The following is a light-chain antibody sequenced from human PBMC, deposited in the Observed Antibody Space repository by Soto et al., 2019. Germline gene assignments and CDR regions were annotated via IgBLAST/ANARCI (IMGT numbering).Light chain of an antibody. CDR1: QSVSSSY. CDR2: GVS. CDR3: QQYGSSPRT. V-gene: IGKV3-20*01. J-gene: IGKJ1*01. Sequence: EIVLTQSPGTLSLSPGERATISCRASQSVSSSYLAWYQQKPGQAPRLLIYGVSSRATGIPDRFSGSGSGTDFTLTISRLEPEDFAVYYCQQYGSSPRTFGQGTKVEIK.